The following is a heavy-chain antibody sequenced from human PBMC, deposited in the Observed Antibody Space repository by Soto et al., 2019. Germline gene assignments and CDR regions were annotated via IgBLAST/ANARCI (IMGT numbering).Heavy chain of an antibody. CDR1: GFTFNNFA. CDR2: VNNGGDST. CDR3: AKASGRVATIGFSDV. Sequence: EVQLLESGGGLVQPGGSLRLSRAASGFTFNNFAMNWVRQAPGKGLEWVSAVNNGGDSTYYADSVQGRFTISRDNSENTLYLQMNSLRADDTAVYYCAKASGRVATIGFSDVWGKGTTVTVSS. V-gene: IGHV3-23*01. J-gene: IGHJ6*04. D-gene: IGHD5-12*01.